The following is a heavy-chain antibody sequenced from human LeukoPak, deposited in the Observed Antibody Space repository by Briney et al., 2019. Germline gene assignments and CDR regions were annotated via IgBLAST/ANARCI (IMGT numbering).Heavy chain of an antibody. CDR3: AREVPWVWNFDL. CDR1: GGSISSGDYY. D-gene: IGHD1-26*01. V-gene: IGHV4-30-4*01. J-gene: IGHJ2*01. Sequence: SETLSLTCTVTGGSISSGDYYWSWIRQPPGTGLEWIGYIYYSGSTYYNPSLKSRVTISVDTSKNQFSLKLNSVTAADTAVYYCAREVPWVWNFDLWGRGTLVTVSS. CDR2: IYYSGST.